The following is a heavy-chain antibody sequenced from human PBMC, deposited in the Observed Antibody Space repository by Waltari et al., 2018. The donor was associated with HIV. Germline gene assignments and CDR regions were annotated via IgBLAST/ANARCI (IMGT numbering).Heavy chain of an antibody. CDR2: ISQSGNT. CDR1: AGSIRGGGYS. CDR3: ARDRLSVTTRGGYYYGLDV. J-gene: IGHJ6*02. D-gene: IGHD4-17*01. Sequence: QLQLQESGPGFVKRSHTLSLPFAVSAGSIRGGGYSWTWIRQPSGKGMEWIGFISQSGNTYYDPALQVRVTISLDRNKNQFSLKLRYVTAADNAVDYCARDRLSVTTRGGYYYGLDVWGQGTTVTVSS. V-gene: IGHV4-30-2*01.